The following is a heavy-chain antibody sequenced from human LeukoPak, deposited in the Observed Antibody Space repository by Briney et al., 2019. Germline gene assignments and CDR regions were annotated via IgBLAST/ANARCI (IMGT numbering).Heavy chain of an antibody. Sequence: GGSLRLSCAVSGFTFSTYWMHWVRHAPGKGLVWVSRINSDGSGTSSADSVKGRFTISRDNAKNTLYLQMNSLRAEDTAVYYCVRGTIGYCSGGSCYFPYYFDYWGQGTLVTVSS. V-gene: IGHV3-74*01. CDR2: INSDGSGT. D-gene: IGHD2-15*01. CDR1: GFTFSTYW. CDR3: VRGTIGYCSGGSCYFPYYFDY. J-gene: IGHJ4*02.